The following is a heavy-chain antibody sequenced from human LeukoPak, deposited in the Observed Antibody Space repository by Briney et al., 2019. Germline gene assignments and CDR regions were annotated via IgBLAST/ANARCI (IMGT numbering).Heavy chain of an antibody. Sequence: SETLSLTCTVSGGSISSGSYYWSWIRQPAGKGLEWIGRIYTSGSTNYNPSLKSRVTLSVDTSKNQFSLKLSAVTAADTAVYYCAREPDYGVTGAFDIWGQGTMVTVSS. CDR2: IYTSGST. J-gene: IGHJ3*02. CDR3: AREPDYGVTGAFDI. V-gene: IGHV4-61*02. D-gene: IGHD4-17*01. CDR1: GGSISSGSYY.